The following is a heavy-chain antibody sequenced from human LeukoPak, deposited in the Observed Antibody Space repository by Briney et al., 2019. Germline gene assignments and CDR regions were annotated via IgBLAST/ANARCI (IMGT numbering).Heavy chain of an antibody. Sequence: SETLSLTCAVYGVSFSGYYWSWIRQPPGKGLEWIGEINHSGSTNYNPSLKSRVTISVDTSKNQFSLKLSSVTAADTAVYYCARVSGRYYYYYGMDVWGQGTTVTVSS. J-gene: IGHJ6*02. CDR1: GVSFSGYY. D-gene: IGHD6-25*01. CDR2: INHSGST. CDR3: ARVSGRYYYYYGMDV. V-gene: IGHV4-34*01.